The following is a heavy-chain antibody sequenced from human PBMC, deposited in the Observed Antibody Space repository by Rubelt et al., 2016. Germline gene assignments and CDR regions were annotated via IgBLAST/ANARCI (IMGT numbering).Heavy chain of an antibody. Sequence: DCLKGRVTISRDNAKKSLYLQMNSLRAEDTAVYYCARDRSYPQNWFDPWGQGTLVTVSS. V-gene: IGHV3-11*06. J-gene: IGHJ5*02. CDR3: ARDRSYPQNWFDP. D-gene: IGHD1-26*01.